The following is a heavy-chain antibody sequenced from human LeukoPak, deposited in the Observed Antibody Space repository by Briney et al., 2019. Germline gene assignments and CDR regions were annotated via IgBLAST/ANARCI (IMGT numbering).Heavy chain of an antibody. CDR1: GYIFTDLS. D-gene: IGHD1-26*01. J-gene: IGHJ4*02. Sequence: ASVKVSCKVSGYIFTDLSMHWVRQAPGKGLEWMASFDPEDGETIYAQKFQGRVTMTEDTSTDTAYMELSSLRSEDTAVYYCATAQVGATEFDYWGQGTLVTVSS. CDR2: FDPEDGET. V-gene: IGHV1-24*01. CDR3: ATAQVGATEFDY.